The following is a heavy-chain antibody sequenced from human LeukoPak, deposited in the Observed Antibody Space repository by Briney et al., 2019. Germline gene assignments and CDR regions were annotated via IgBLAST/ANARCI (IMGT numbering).Heavy chain of an antibody. V-gene: IGHV4-59*01. CDR1: GVSIRNYC. D-gene: IGHD1-26*01. J-gene: IGHJ4*02. CDR3: ARWHSHGRYFDY. CDR2: ICDSGNI. Sequence: SETLSLTXTVSGVSIRNYCWNWIRQPPGKGLEWIGYICDSGNIDYKPSLKSRVTISVDTSKNQFSLKLTSATAADTAVYYCARWHSHGRYFDYWGQGALVTVSS.